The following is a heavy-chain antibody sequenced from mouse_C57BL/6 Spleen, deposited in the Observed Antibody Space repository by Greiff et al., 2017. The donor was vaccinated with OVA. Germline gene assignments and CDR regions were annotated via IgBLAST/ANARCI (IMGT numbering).Heavy chain of an antibody. V-gene: IGHV10-1*01. D-gene: IGHD1-1*01. Sequence: EVQPVESGGGLVQPKGSLTLSCAASGFSFNTYAMNWVRQAPGKGLEWVARIRSKSNNYATYYADSVKDRFTISRDDSESMLYLQMNNLKTEDTAMYYCVRHYYGSSPHYAMDYWGQGTSVTVSS. CDR2: IRSKSNNYAT. CDR3: VRHYYGSSPHYAMDY. CDR1: GFSFNTYA. J-gene: IGHJ4*01.